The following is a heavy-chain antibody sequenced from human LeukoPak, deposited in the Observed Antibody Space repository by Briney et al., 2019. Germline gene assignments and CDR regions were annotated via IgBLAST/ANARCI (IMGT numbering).Heavy chain of an antibody. Sequence: RASVKVSCKASGYTFTSYDTNWVRQATGQGLEWMGWMNPNSGNTGYAQKFQGRVTITRNTSISTAYMELSSLRSEDTAVYYCARDYDFWSGYPTAGDYWGQGTLVTVSS. CDR3: ARDYDFWSGYPTAGDY. D-gene: IGHD3-3*01. CDR1: GYTFTSYD. J-gene: IGHJ4*02. V-gene: IGHV1-8*03. CDR2: MNPNSGNT.